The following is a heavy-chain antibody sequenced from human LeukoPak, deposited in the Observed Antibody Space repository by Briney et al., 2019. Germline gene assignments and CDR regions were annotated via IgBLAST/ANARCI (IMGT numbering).Heavy chain of an antibody. CDR2: IIPIFGTA. Sequence: SVKVSCKASGGTFSSYAISWVRQAPGQGLEWMGGIIPIFGTANYAQKFQGRVTITADESTSTAYMELSSLRSEDTAVYFCARGGGYCSGGSCYYFDYWGQGTLVTVSS. J-gene: IGHJ4*02. CDR1: GGTFSSYA. V-gene: IGHV1-69*01. CDR3: ARGGGYCSGGSCYYFDY. D-gene: IGHD2-15*01.